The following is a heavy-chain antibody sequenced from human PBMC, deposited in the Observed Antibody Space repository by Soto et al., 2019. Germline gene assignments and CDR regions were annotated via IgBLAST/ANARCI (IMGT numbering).Heavy chain of an antibody. V-gene: IGHV3-23*01. CDR3: AKTNERSSSGWYGDY. D-gene: IGHD6-19*01. CDR2: ITGSGTST. J-gene: IGHJ4*02. CDR1: GFTFSSYA. Sequence: EVQLLESGGGLVQPGGSLRLSCAASGFTFSSYAIAWVRQVPGKGLEWVSAITGSGTSTYYADSVKGQFTISRDNSKTTGYLQMNSLSAEDTALYYCAKTNERSSSGWYGDYWGQGTLVTVSS.